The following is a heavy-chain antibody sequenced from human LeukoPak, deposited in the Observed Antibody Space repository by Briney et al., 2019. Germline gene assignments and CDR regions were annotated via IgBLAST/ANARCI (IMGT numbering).Heavy chain of an antibody. Sequence: PGGSLRLSCAASGFTFSSYGMHWVRQAPGKGLEWVAFIRYDGSNKYYAEPVRGRFTISRDNSWNTLYLQMNSLRAEDTAVYYCARYESCISTSCQRVYDSWGQGTLVAVSS. D-gene: IGHD2-2*01. J-gene: IGHJ4*02. CDR1: GFTFSSYG. CDR2: IRYDGSNK. CDR3: ARYESCISTSCQRVYDS. V-gene: IGHV3-30*02.